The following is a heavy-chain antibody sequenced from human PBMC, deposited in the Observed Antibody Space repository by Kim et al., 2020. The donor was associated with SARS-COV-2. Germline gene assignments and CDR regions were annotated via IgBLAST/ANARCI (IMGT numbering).Heavy chain of an antibody. Sequence: GGSLRLSCAASGFTVSSNYMSWVRQAPGKGLEWVSVIYSGGSTYYADSVKGRFTISRDNSKNTLYLQMNSLRAEDTAVYYCARGGWIDYGPLWFDPWGQGTLVTVSS. CDR2: IYSGGST. D-gene: IGHD4-17*01. CDR3: ARGGWIDYGPLWFDP. CDR1: GFTVSSNY. J-gene: IGHJ5*02. V-gene: IGHV3-66*01.